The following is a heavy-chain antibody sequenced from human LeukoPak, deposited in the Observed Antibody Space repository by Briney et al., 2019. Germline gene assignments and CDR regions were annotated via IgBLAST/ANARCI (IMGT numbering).Heavy chain of an antibody. CDR2: INHSGST. V-gene: IGHV4-34*01. J-gene: IGHJ4*02. Sequence: SETLSLTCAVYGGSFSGYYWSWIRQPPGKGLEWIGEINHSGSTNYNPSLKSRVTISVDTSKNQFSLKLSSVTAADTAVYYCARRLEALHVQVRPTLSGGIDYWGQGTLVTLSS. CDR3: ARRLEALHVQVRPTLSGGIDY. D-gene: IGHD3-10*02. CDR1: GGSFSGYY.